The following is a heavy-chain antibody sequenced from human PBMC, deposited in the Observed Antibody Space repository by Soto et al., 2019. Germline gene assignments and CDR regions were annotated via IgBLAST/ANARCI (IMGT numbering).Heavy chain of an antibody. CDR3: ARFEYSSSSRAFDI. D-gene: IGHD6-6*01. Sequence: PSQTLSLTCAFYVGSFSGYYWSWIRQPPGKGLEWIGEINHSGSTNYNPSLKSRVTISVDTSKNQFSLKLSSVTAADTAVYYCARFEYSSSSRAFDIWGQGTMVTVSS. CDR2: INHSGST. CDR1: VGSFSGYY. V-gene: IGHV4-34*01. J-gene: IGHJ3*02.